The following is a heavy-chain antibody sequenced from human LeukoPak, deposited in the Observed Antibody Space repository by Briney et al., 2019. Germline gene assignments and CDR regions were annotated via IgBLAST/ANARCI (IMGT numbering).Heavy chain of an antibody. V-gene: IGHV1-2*02. CDR3: ARVAGGDWYYFDL. CDR2: INLYSGGT. Sequence: ASVKVSCKAFGYTFTAYYMHWVRQAPGQGLEWMGWINLYSGGTNYAQKFQGRVTMTRDTSISAAYMELDRLGSDDTAVYYCARVAGGDWYYFDLWGQGGLVTVSS. CDR1: GYTFTAYY. D-gene: IGHD2-21*02. J-gene: IGHJ1*01.